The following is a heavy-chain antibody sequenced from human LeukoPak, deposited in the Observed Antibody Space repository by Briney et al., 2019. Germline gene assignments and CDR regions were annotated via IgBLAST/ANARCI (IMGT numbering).Heavy chain of an antibody. D-gene: IGHD3-22*01. CDR1: GFTFSSYW. J-gene: IGHJ1*01. CDR3: AREAKFTGYYYDSSGYPQH. CDR2: IKQDGSEK. Sequence: GGSLRLSCAASGFTFSSYWMSWVRQAPGKGLEWVANIKQDGSEKYYVDSVKGRFTISRDNAKNSLYLQMNSLRAEDTAVYYCAREAKFTGYYYDSSGYPQHWGQGTLVTVSS. V-gene: IGHV3-7*01.